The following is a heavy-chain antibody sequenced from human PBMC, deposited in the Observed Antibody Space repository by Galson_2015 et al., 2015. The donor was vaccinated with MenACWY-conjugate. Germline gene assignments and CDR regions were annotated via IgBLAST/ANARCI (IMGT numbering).Heavy chain of an antibody. Sequence: LPAGKPLERCGYISHTGLAWYNPSVKSRITISLDTSKNRFSLRLNSVTAADTAVYFCARQRNFRVDYWGPGTLVTVSS. J-gene: IGHJ4*02. V-gene: IGHV4-30-4*01. CDR3: ARQRNFRVDY. CDR2: ISHTGLA. D-gene: IGHD4-11*01.